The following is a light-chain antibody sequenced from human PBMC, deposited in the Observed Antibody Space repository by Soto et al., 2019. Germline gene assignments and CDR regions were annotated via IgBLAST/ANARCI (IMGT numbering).Light chain of an antibody. J-gene: IGKJ2*01. V-gene: IGKV1-39*01. Sequence: DFQVTQSPSSLSASVGDRVTITCRASQSVNDYLNWYQQRPGKAPRLLIYAASTLHSGVPSRFSGSGFGTDFSLTITSLQPEDFATYYCQQSFRTPYIFGQGTKLEIQ. CDR1: QSVNDY. CDR2: AAS. CDR3: QQSFRTPYI.